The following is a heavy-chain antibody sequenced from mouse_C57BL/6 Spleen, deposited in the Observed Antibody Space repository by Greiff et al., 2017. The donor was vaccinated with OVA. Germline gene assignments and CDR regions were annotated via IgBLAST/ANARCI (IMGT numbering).Heavy chain of an antibody. D-gene: IGHD1-1*01. V-gene: IGHV14-3*01. CDR3: ALYYYGSSYWYFDV. CDR2: IDPANGNT. J-gene: IGHJ1*03. CDR1: GFNIKNTY. Sequence: EVQGVESVAELVRPGASVKLSCTASGFNIKNTYMHWVKQRPEQGLEWIGRIDPANGNTKYAPKFQGKATITADTSSNTAYLQLSSLTSEDTAIYYCALYYYGSSYWYFDVWGTGTTVTVSS.